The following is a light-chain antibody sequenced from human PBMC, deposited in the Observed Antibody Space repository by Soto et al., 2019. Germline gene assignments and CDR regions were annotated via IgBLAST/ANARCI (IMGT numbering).Light chain of an antibody. CDR2: DVN. V-gene: IGLV2-14*01. CDR3: SSYTGSSTYV. J-gene: IGLJ1*01. Sequence: QSALTQPASVSGSPGQSITISCTGTSSDVGGYDYVSWYQQLPGKAPKLLIYDVNNRPSRVSHRFSGSKSGNTASLTISALHAEDEAAYYCSSYTGSSTYVFGTGTKLTVL. CDR1: SSDVGGYDY.